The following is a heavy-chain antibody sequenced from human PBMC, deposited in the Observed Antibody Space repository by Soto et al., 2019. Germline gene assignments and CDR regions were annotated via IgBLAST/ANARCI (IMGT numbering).Heavy chain of an antibody. CDR3: ARRGGDYNFDY. J-gene: IGHJ4*02. V-gene: IGHV4-34*01. CDR2: INHSGST. CDR1: GGSFSGCY. Sequence: QVQLQQWGAGLLKPSETLSLTCAVYGGSFSGCYWSWIRQPPGKGLEWIGEINHSGSTNYNPSLKSRVTISVDTSKNQFSLKLSSVTAAGTAVYYCARRGGDYNFDYWGQGTLVTVSS. D-gene: IGHD4-4*01.